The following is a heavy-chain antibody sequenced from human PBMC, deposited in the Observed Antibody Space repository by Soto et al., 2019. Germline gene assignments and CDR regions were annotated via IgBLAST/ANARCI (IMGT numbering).Heavy chain of an antibody. CDR1: VGSLSSGDSY. CDR2: IYYSGST. Sequence: QVQLQESGPGLVKPSQTLSLTCTVSVGSLSSGDSYWSWIRQPPGNGLEWIGYIYYSGSTYYNPSLTSRVTISVDTSKNQFSLKLSSVTAADTAVYYCARAMVVTQTWFDPWGQGTLVTVSS. V-gene: IGHV4-30-4*01. J-gene: IGHJ5*02. CDR3: ARAMVVTQTWFDP. D-gene: IGHD2-21*02.